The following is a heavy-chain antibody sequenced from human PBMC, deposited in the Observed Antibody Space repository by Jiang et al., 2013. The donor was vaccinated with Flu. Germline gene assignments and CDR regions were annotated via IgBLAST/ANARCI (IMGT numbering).Heavy chain of an antibody. CDR3: ARHTTGIVGASLFDY. D-gene: IGHD1-26*01. CDR1: GGSISSSSYY. V-gene: IGHV4-39*01. CDR2: IYYSGST. Sequence: GSGLVKPSETLSLTCTVSGGSISSSSYYWGWIRQPPGKGLEWIGSIYYSGSTYYNPSLKSRVTISVDTSKNQFSLKLSSVTAADTAVYYCARHTTGIVGASLFDYWGQGTLVTVSS. J-gene: IGHJ4*02.